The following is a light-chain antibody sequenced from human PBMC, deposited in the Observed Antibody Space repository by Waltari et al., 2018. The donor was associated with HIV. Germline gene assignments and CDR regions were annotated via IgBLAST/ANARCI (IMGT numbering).Light chain of an antibody. CDR1: QTINNY. Sequence: EIVLTQSPATLSLSPGERATLSCRASQTINNYLAWFQQKPGQPPRLRIYGASNRATGIPARFSGSGSGTDFTLTISSLEPEDFAVYYCQQRGDWPPFTFGGGTKVEIK. V-gene: IGKV3-11*01. J-gene: IGKJ4*01. CDR2: GAS. CDR3: QQRGDWPPFT.